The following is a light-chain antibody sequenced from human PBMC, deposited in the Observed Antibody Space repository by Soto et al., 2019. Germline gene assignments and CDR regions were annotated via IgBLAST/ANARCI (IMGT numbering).Light chain of an antibody. V-gene: IGLV1-40*01. CDR1: SSNIGAGYD. CDR2: GNS. CDR3: LSYDSSLSGVV. J-gene: IGLJ2*01. Sequence: QSVLTQPPSVSGAPGQRVTISRTGSSSNIGAGYDVHWYQQLPGTAPKLLIYGNSNRPSGVPDRFSGSKSGTSASLAITGLQAEDEADYYCLSYDSSLSGVVFGGGTQLTVL.